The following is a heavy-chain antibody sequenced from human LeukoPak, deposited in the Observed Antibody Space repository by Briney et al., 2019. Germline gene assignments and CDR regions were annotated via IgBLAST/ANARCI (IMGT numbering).Heavy chain of an antibody. J-gene: IGHJ4*02. CDR1: GGSINPYY. D-gene: IGHD6-13*01. Sequence: SETLSLTCTVSGGSINPYYWSWIRQPAGKGLEWIGRIYNGGTNYNPSLKSRVTISVDTSKNQFSLKLSSVTAADTAVYYCAREGIAAAGTGFDYWGQGTLVTVSS. CDR2: IYNGGT. CDR3: AREGIAAAGTGFDY. V-gene: IGHV4-4*07.